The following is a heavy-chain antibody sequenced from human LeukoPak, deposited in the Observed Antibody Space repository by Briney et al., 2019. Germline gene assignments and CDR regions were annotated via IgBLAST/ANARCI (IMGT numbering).Heavy chain of an antibody. CDR1: GFTFSSHW. V-gene: IGHV3-74*01. J-gene: IGHJ4*02. CDR3: ARDSPERGYSYGPLDNYFDY. CDR2: INGDGSST. Sequence: GGSLKLSCAASGFTFSSHWMHWVRQAPGKGLVWVSRINGDGSSTAYADSVKGRFTISRDNAKNSLYLQMNSLRAEDTAVYYCARDSPERGYSYGPLDNYFDYWGQGTLVTVSS. D-gene: IGHD5-18*01.